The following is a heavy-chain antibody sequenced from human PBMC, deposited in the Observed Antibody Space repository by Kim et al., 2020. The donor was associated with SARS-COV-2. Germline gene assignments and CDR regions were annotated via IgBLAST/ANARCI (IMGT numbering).Heavy chain of an antibody. CDR2: ISYDGSNK. V-gene: IGHV3-30-3*01. Sequence: GGSLRLSCAASGFTFSSYAMHWVRQAPGKGLEWVAVISYDGSNKYYADSVKGRFTISRDNSKNTLYLQMNSLRAEDTAVYYCARSHLGSYYYGMDVWGQGTPVPV. CDR1: GFTFSSYA. D-gene: IGHD3-10*01. J-gene: IGHJ6*02. CDR3: ARSHLGSYYYGMDV.